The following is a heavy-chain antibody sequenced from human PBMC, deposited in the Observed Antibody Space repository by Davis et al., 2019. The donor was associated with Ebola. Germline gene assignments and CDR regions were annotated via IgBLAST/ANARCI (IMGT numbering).Heavy chain of an antibody. CDR2: IYHSGST. CDR1: GGSISSSNW. D-gene: IGHD3-16*01. CDR3: AREGGLVTYYYYGMDV. J-gene: IGHJ6*02. Sequence: PSETLSLTCAVSGGSISSSNWWSWVRQPPGKGLEWIGEIYHSGSTNYNPSLKSRVTISVDKSKNQFSLKLSSVTAADTAVYYCAREGGLVTYYYYGMDVWGQGTTVTVSS. V-gene: IGHV4-4*02.